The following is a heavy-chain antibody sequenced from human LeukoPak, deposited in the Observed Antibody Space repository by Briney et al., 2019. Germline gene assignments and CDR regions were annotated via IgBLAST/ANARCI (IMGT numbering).Heavy chain of an antibody. J-gene: IGHJ4*02. CDR2: IYYSGST. CDR1: GGSISSSIHY. D-gene: IGHD3-10*01. CDR3: GRGTGGYYYGSGSYSPYFRGYYCDY. Sequence: SETLSLTCTVSGGSISSSIHYWGWIRQPPGKGLEWIGSIYYSGSTYYNPSLKSRVSISVDTSKNQFSLKLSSVTAADTAVYYCGRGTGGYYYGSGSYSPYFRGYYCDYWGQGTLVTVSS. V-gene: IGHV4-39*07.